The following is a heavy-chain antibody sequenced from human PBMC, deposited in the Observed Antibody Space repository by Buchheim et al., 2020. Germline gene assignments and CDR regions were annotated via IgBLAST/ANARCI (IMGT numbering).Heavy chain of an antibody. Sequence: EVQLVQSGGGLAKPGGSLSLSCAASGLTVSSAWMTWVRQTPGKGLEWVARLKSEADGGGADYPAPLRGRFTLSRDDSKNTLFLQLDSLKAEDTGVYYCTTVRLFRGGYRFSDPYDYWGQGTL. J-gene: IGHJ4*02. CDR2: LKSEADGGGA. D-gene: IGHD5/OR15-5a*01. CDR1: GLTVSSAW. CDR3: TTVRLFRGGYRFSDPYDY. V-gene: IGHV3-15*01.